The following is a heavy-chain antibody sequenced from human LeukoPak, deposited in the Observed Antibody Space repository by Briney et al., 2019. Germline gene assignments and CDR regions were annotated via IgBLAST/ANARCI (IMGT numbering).Heavy chain of an antibody. J-gene: IGHJ4*02. Sequence: GGSLRLSCAASGFTFSDYYMSWIRQAPGKGLEWVSYISSSSSYTNYADSVEGRFTISRDNAKNSLYLQMNSLRAEDTAVYYCARAPSGWSFDYWGQGTLVTVSS. V-gene: IGHV3-11*06. CDR2: ISSSSSYT. CDR3: ARAPSGWSFDY. D-gene: IGHD6-19*01. CDR1: GFTFSDYY.